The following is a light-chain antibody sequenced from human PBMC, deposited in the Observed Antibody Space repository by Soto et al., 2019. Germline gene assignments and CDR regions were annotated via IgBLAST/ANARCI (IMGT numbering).Light chain of an antibody. CDR3: HQYNNWPPWT. Sequence: EIVMTQSPAILSVSPGGTATLSCRASQTVSTNLAWYQQKPGQAPRLLIFRASTRATGIPARFSGGGSGTEFTLTISSLQSEDFAVYYCHQYNNWPPWTFGQGTTVE. CDR1: QTVSTN. CDR2: RAS. J-gene: IGKJ1*01. V-gene: IGKV3-15*01.